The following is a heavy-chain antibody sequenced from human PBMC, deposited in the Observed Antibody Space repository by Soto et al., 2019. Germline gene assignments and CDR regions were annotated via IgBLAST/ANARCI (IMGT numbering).Heavy chain of an antibody. D-gene: IGHD7-27*01. V-gene: IGHV3-30-3*01. CDR3: ARDPKTSGGQHWAFNYFDS. Sequence: LRLSCAASGFSFSISPMHWARQAPGKGPEWVALISYDGTNKFYADSVKGRFTISRDNSKSTLYLQVDSLRPEDAAVYYCARDPKTSGGQHWAFNYFDSWGQGTLVTVSS. CDR2: ISYDGTNK. CDR1: GFSFSISP. J-gene: IGHJ4*02.